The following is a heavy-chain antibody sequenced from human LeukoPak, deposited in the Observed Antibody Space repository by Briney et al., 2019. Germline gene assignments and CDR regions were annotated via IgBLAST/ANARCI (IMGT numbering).Heavy chain of an antibody. V-gene: IGHV4-31*03. J-gene: IGHJ2*01. CDR3: ARDRREKDIVVVPAANYWYFDL. CDR2: IYYSGST. CDR1: GGSISSGGYY. D-gene: IGHD2-2*01. Sequence: SETLSLTCTVSGGSISSGGYYWSWIRQHPGKGLEWIGYIYYSGSTYYNPSLKSRVTISVDTSKNQFSLKLSSVTAADTAVYYCARDRREKDIVVVPAANYWYFDLWGRGTLVTVSS.